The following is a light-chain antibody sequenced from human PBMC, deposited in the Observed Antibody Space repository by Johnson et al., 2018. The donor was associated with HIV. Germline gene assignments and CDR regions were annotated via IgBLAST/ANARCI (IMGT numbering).Light chain of an antibody. CDR3: GTWDNSLSVFV. J-gene: IGLJ1*01. Sequence: QSVLTQPPSVSAAPGQKVTISCSGSSSDMGNYAVSWYQQVPGTAPKLLIYDNNKRPSGIPDRFSGSKSGTSATLGITGLQTGDDADYYCGTWDNSLSVFVFGTGTKVTVL. CDR1: SSDMGNYA. V-gene: IGLV1-51*01. CDR2: DNN.